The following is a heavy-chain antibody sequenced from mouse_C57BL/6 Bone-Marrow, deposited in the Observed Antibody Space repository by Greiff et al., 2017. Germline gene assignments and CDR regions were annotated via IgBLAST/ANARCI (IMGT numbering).Heavy chain of an antibody. V-gene: IGHV1-61*01. CDR1: GYTFTSYW. CDR2: IYPSDSET. CDR3: ARGGTTVVYGYFDV. J-gene: IGHJ1*03. D-gene: IGHD1-1*01. Sequence: QVQLQQPGAELVRPGSSVKLSCKASGYTFTSYWMDWVKQRPGQGLEWIGNIYPSDSETHYNQKFKDKATLTVDKSSSTAYMQLSSLTSEDSAVYYGARGGTTVVYGYFDVWGTGTTVTVSA.